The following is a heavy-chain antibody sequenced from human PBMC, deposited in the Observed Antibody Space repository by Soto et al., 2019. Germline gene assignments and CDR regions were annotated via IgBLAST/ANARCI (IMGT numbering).Heavy chain of an antibody. Sequence: QVQLVQSGAEVKKPGSSVKVSCEASGGTFSRYTISWVRQAPGQGLEWMGRIGPLVDITNYEQKFQGRVTITAEKSASTVYMELRGLRSEDRAIYYCARDLDSGYDWIVGYWGQGTLVTVSS. V-gene: IGHV1-69*08. D-gene: IGHD5-12*01. CDR3: ARDLDSGYDWIVGY. J-gene: IGHJ4*02. CDR2: IGPLVDIT. CDR1: GGTFSRYT.